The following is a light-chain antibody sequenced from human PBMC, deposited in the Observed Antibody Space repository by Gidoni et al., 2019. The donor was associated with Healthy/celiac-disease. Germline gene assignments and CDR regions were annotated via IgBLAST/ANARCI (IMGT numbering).Light chain of an antibody. J-gene: IGKJ1*01. CDR3: QPYNNWPLT. V-gene: IGKV3-15*01. Sequence: EIVMTQYPATLSVSPGERATLSCRASQSVSSNLAWYQQKPGQAPRLLIYGASTRATGIPARFSGSGSGTEFTLTISSLQSEDFAVYYCQPYNNWPLTFGQGTKVEIK. CDR1: QSVSSN. CDR2: GAS.